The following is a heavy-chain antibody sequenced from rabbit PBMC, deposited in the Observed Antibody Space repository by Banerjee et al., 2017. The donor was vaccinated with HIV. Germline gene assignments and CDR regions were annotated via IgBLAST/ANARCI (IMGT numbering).Heavy chain of an antibody. CDR2: IGAGSASA. J-gene: IGHJ6*01. CDR3: ARDAGYAGSSNWDL. CDR1: GFSFTNNYW. V-gene: IGHV1S45*01. D-gene: IGHD8-1*01. Sequence: EESGGDLVKPEGSLTLTCTASGFSFTNNYWLCWVRQAPGKGLEWIACIGAGSASAYYATWAKGRFTISRTTTTVTLQLNSLTAADTATYFCARDAGYAGSSNWDLWGPGTLVTVS.